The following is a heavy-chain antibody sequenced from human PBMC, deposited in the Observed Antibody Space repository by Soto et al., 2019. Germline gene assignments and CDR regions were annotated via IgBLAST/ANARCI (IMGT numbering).Heavy chain of an antibody. V-gene: IGHV1-69*02. CDR3: ASSYGSGYRAFDS. CDR1: GDTFNFYS. CDR2: INPILSMS. J-gene: IGHJ4*02. D-gene: IGHD3-10*01. Sequence: QVQLVQSGAEVKKPGSSVRGSCKASGDTFNFYSINWVRQAPGLGLEWMGRINPILSMSNYAQRFQGRVTMTADKSTSTAYMELSSLRSEDTAMYYCASSYGSGYRAFDSWGQGALVTVSS.